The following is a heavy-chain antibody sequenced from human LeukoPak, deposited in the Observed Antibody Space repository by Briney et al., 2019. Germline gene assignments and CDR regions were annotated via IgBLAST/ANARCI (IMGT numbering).Heavy chain of an antibody. D-gene: IGHD3-10*01. CDR2: INHSGST. CDR3: ARADYGSGSYRTYYYMDV. CDR1: GGSFSGYY. V-gene: IGHV4-34*01. J-gene: IGHJ6*03. Sequence: SETLSLTCAVYGGSFSGYYWSWIRQPPGKGLEWIGEINHSGSTNYNPSLKSRVTISVDTSKNQFSLKLSSVTAADTAVYYCARADYGSGSYRTYYYMDVWGKGTTVTVSS.